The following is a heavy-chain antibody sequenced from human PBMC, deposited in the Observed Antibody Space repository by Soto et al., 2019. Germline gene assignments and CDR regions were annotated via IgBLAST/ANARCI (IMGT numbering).Heavy chain of an antibody. CDR1: GFTFSDSP. V-gene: IGHV3-73*02. Sequence: EVQLVESGGGLVQPGGSLKLSCTASGFTFSDSPMHWVRQASGKGLEWVGRIRSKADSYATAYGASVKGRFTISRDDSKNTAYLQMNSLKTEDAAVYYCSSHSPEGMRRTWGQGTLVTVSS. D-gene: IGHD6-13*01. J-gene: IGHJ5*02. CDR2: IRSKADSYAT. CDR3: SSHSPEGMRRT.